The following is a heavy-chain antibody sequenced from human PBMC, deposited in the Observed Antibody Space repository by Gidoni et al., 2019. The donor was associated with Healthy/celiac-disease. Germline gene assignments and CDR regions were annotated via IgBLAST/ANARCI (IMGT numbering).Heavy chain of an antibody. CDR1: GFTFSSYS. Sequence: EVQLVESGGGLVKPGGSLRLSCAASGFTFSSYSMNWVRQAPGKGLEWVSSISSSSSYIYYADSVKGRFTISRDNAKNSLYLQMNSLRAEDTAVYYCARASWQQLVEGYAFDIWGQGTMVTVSS. D-gene: IGHD6-13*01. CDR2: ISSSSSYI. CDR3: ARASWQQLVEGYAFDI. V-gene: IGHV3-21*01. J-gene: IGHJ3*02.